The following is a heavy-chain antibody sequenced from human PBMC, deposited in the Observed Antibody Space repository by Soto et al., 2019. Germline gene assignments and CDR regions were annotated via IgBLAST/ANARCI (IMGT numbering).Heavy chain of an antibody. J-gene: IGHJ3*02. CDR2: TFYSGST. D-gene: IGHD1-1*01. CDR3: ARLESAFDI. CDR1: GGSLSSGSYH. V-gene: IGHV4-39*01. Sequence: SETLSLTCTVSGGSLSSGSYHWGWIRQPPGQGPEWIGNTFYSGSTYYNPSLKSRVTISVDTAKNQFSLMLSSVTAADTAVYYCARLESAFDIWGQGTMVT.